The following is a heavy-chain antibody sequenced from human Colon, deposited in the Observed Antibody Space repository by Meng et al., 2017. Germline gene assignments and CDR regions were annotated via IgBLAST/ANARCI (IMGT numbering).Heavy chain of an antibody. Sequence: HVPRLHSRETYVKPSGFLSLSCAASGLTFRDPYINWIPQATWKRLDWVSYISHTGDTIYYSDSVRGRFTVSRDNANNLLFLQMNSLRAEDTALYYCGRGHFGLDYWGPGTLVTVSS. J-gene: IGHJ4*02. CDR2: ISHTGDTI. CDR3: GRGHFGLDY. V-gene: IGHV3-11*01. D-gene: IGHD3-10*01. CDR1: GLTFRDPY.